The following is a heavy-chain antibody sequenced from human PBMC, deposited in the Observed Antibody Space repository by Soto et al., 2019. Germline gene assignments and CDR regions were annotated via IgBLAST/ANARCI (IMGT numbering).Heavy chain of an antibody. J-gene: IGHJ4*02. V-gene: IGHV5-51*01. Sequence: SGESLKISCKGSGYSFTSYWIGWVRQMPGKGLEWMGIIYPGDSDTRYSPSFQGQVTISADKSISTAYLQWSSLKASDTAMYYCARHHRLTFGGVIAPFGYWGQGALVTVSS. CDR3: ARHHRLTFGGVIAPFGY. D-gene: IGHD3-16*02. CDR1: GYSFTSYW. CDR2: IYPGDSDT.